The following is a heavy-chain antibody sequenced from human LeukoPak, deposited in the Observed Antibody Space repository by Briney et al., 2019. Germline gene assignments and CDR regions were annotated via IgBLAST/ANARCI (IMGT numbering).Heavy chain of an antibody. CDR2: INSDARST. D-gene: IGHD5-18*01. J-gene: IGHJ4*02. Sequence: QPGGSLRLSCAASGFTFSNYWMHWVRQAPGKGLVWVSRINSDARSTSYADSVKGRFTISRDNAKNTLYLQMNSLRAEDTAVYYCAKGYSYGAVDYWGQGTLVTVSS. CDR1: GFTFSNYW. CDR3: AKGYSYGAVDY. V-gene: IGHV3-74*01.